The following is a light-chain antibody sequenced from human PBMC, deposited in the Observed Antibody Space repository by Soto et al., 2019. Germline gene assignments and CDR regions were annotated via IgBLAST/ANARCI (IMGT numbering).Light chain of an antibody. J-gene: IGKJ1*01. CDR1: QSVGKY. CDR3: HKHGGSPET. CDR2: GAS. V-gene: IGKV3-20*01. Sequence: ELVMTQSPATLSVSPGGRATLSCRASQSVGKYLVWYQQKPGQAPRLLIFGASSRATGIPDRFIGSGSGTELILTISRLEPDDFAIYHCHKHGGSPETFGQGTKVDIK.